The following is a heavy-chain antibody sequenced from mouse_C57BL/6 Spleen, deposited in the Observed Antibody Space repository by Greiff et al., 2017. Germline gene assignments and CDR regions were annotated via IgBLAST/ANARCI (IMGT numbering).Heavy chain of an antibody. CDR1: GYTFTDYN. D-gene: IGHD1-1*01. V-gene: IGHV1-18*01. J-gene: IGHJ1*03. CDR2: INPNNGGT. Sequence: VQLQQSGPELVKPGASVKIPCKASGYTFTDYNMDWVKQSHGKSLAWIGDINPNNGGTIYNQKFKGKATLTVDKSSSTAYMELRSLTSEDTAVYYCARLDSSYWYFDVWGTGTTVTVSS. CDR3: ARLDSSYWYFDV.